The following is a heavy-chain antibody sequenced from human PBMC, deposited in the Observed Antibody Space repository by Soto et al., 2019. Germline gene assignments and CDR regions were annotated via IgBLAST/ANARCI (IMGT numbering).Heavy chain of an antibody. CDR2: INPSGGST. J-gene: IGHJ4*02. CDR1: AYTFTNYY. CDR3: ARARVESGYDFFDY. Sequence: ASVKVSCKASAYTFTNYYIHWVRQAPGQGLEWMGIINPSGGSTTYAQKFQGRVTMTRDTSTSTVYMELSSLRSEDTAVYYCARARVESGYDFFDYWGQGTLVTVSS. V-gene: IGHV1-46*03. D-gene: IGHD5-12*01.